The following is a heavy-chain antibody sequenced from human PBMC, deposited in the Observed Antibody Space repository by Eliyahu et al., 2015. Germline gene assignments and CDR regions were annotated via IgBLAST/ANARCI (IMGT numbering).Heavy chain of an antibody. CDR2: XYXGDSDT. V-gene: IGHV5-51*01. D-gene: IGHD4/OR15-4a*01. CDR1: XYSFTNFW. CDR3: ARRNGPIDQ. Sequence: EVQLVQSGAEVKKPGESLMISCKTSXYSFTNFWXGWVXQXPGKXLEWMGIXYXGDSDTRYXQSFQGQVTISADKSISTTYLQRRSLKASDTAIYYCARRNGPIDQWGQGTLVTVSS. J-gene: IGHJ4*02.